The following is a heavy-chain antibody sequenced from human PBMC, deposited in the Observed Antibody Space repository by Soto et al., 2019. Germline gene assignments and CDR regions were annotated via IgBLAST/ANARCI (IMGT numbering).Heavy chain of an antibody. J-gene: IGHJ2*01. CDR1: GFTFSSDS. V-gene: IGHV3-48*01. CDR2: ISSSSSTI. Sequence: EVQLVESGGVLVQPGGSLRLSCAASGFTFSSDSMNWVRQAPGKGLEWVSHISSSSSTIYYADSVKGRFTISRDNAKNSLYLQMKSLRGEDTAVYYCATSRYCSGDSCYRYFDLGGRGTLVTFST. D-gene: IGHD2-15*01. CDR3: ATSRYCSGDSCYRYFDL.